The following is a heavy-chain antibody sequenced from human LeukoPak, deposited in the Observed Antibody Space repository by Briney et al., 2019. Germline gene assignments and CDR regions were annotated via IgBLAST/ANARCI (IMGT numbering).Heavy chain of an antibody. CDR2: ISAYNGNT. CDR1: GYTFTSYG. J-gene: IGHJ5*02. V-gene: IGHV1-18*01. D-gene: IGHD3-10*01. Sequence: GASVKVSCTASGYTFTSYGISWVRQAPGQGLEWMGWISAYNGNTNYAQKLQGRVTMTTDTSTSTAYMELRSLRSDDTAVYYCARVPPLLWFGERTDNWFDPWGQGTLVTVSS. CDR3: ARVPPLLWFGERTDNWFDP.